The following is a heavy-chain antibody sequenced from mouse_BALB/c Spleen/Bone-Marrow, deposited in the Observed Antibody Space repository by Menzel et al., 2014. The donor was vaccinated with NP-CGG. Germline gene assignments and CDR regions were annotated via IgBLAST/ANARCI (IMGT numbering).Heavy chain of an antibody. CDR1: GFDFSRYW. J-gene: IGHJ2*01. D-gene: IGHD1-2*01. Sequence: EVQLVESGGGLVEPGGSLNLACVASGFDFSRYWMSWARQAPGKGQEWIGEINPGSSTINYSPSLKDKFIISRDNAKNTLYLQMSKVRSEDTALYYCARLGNYGYHDNWGQGTLSQSPQ. V-gene: IGHV4-2*02. CDR2: INPGSSTI. CDR3: ARLGNYGYHDN.